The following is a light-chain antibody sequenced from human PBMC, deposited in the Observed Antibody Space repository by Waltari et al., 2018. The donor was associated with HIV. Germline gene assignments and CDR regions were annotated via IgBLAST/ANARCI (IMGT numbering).Light chain of an antibody. Sequence: QSVLTQPPSAFGTPGQRVTISCSGSSSNIGSNTVTWYQQLPGTAPKVLIYSNNQRPSGVPDRFSGSKSGTSASLAISGLQSEDEADYYCATWDDSLNGVVFGGGTTLTGL. V-gene: IGLV1-44*01. CDR1: SSNIGSNT. J-gene: IGLJ2*01. CDR2: SNN. CDR3: ATWDDSLNGVV.